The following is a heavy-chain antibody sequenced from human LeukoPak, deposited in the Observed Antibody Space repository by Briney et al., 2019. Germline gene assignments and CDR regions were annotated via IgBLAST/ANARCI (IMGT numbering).Heavy chain of an antibody. CDR1: GYTFTSYD. V-gene: IGHV1-8*01. D-gene: IGHD6-19*01. CDR2: MNPNSGNT. Sequence: ASVKVSCKASGYTFTSYDINWVRQATGQGLEWMGWMNPNSGNTGYAQKFQGRVTMTRNTSISTAYMELSSLRSEDTAVYYCAGGVAVAGQYYSDYWGQGTLVTVSS. J-gene: IGHJ4*02. CDR3: AGGVAVAGQYYSDY.